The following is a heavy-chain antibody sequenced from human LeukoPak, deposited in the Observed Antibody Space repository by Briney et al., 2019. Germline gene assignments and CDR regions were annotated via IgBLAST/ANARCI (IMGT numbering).Heavy chain of an antibody. V-gene: IGHV1-69*04. CDR1: GGTFSSYA. Sequence: ASVKVSCKASGGTFSSYAISWVRQAPGQGLEWMGRIISILGIANYAQKFQGRVTITADKSTSTAYMELSSLRSEDTAVYYCAREVRGVIFGWGQGTLVTVSS. CDR3: AREVRGVIFG. D-gene: IGHD3-10*01. J-gene: IGHJ4*02. CDR2: IISILGIA.